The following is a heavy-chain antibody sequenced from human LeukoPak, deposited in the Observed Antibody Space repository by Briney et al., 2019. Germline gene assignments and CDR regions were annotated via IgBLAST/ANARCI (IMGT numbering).Heavy chain of an antibody. CDR2: ITTSGGST. CDR1: GFTFSSYA. J-gene: IGHJ4*02. CDR3: ARDPTISGSYSDY. Sequence: PGGSLRLSCAASGFTFSSYAMSWVRQAPGEGLEWVSSITTSGGSTYYADSVKGRFTISRDNAKNSLYLQMNSLRDEDTAVYYCARDPTISGSYSDYWGQGTLVTVSS. V-gene: IGHV3-23*01. D-gene: IGHD1-26*01.